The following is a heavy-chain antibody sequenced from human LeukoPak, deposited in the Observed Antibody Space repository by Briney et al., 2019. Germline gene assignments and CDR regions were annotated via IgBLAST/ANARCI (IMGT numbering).Heavy chain of an antibody. CDR3: AKEGRNNWNGFDY. D-gene: IGHD1-20*01. Sequence: GGSLRLSCAASGFTFSSYGMHWVRQAPGKGLEWVAVIWYDGSNKYYADSVKGRFTISRDNSKNTLYLQMNSLRAEDTAVYYCAKEGRNNWNGFDYWGQGTLVTVSS. CDR2: IWYDGSNK. CDR1: GFTFSSYG. J-gene: IGHJ4*02. V-gene: IGHV3-33*06.